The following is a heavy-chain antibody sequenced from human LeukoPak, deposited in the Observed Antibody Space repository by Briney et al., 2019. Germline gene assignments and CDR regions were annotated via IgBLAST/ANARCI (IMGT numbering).Heavy chain of an antibody. CDR3: AKRRGDCSGGQECGDY. CDR2: IQADGGNK. J-gene: IGHJ4*02. D-gene: IGHD2-15*01. Sequence: GGSLRLSCAASGFTFRNSDMHWVRQAPGKGPEWVAFIQADGGNKYYADSVKGRFTISRDNSKNTLYLQMNSLRAEDTAIYYCAKRRGDCSGGQECGDYWGQGTLVTVSS. CDR1: GFTFRNSD. V-gene: IGHV3-30*02.